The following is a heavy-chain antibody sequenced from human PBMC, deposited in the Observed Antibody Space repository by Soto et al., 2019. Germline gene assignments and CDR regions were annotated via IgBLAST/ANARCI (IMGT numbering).Heavy chain of an antibody. J-gene: IGHJ3*02. Sequence: ASVKASCKASGYTFTSYYMHWVRQAPGQGLEWMGIINPSGGSTSYAQKFQGRVTMTRDTSTSTVYMELSSLRSEDTAVYYCARALAGHDAFDIWGQGTMVTVSS. D-gene: IGHD2-15*01. V-gene: IGHV1-46*03. CDR3: ARALAGHDAFDI. CDR2: INPSGGST. CDR1: GYTFTSYY.